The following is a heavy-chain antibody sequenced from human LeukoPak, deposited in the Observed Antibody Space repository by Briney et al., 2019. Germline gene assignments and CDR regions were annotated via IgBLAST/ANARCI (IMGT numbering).Heavy chain of an antibody. D-gene: IGHD6-13*01. J-gene: IGHJ5*02. Sequence: ASVKVSCKASGYTFTGYYMHWVRQATGQGLEWMGWMNPNSGNTGYAQKFQGRVTMTRNTSISTAYMELSSLRSEDTAVYYCARRRAAAGTRWFDPWGQGTLVTVSS. CDR3: ARRRAAAGTRWFDP. CDR2: MNPNSGNT. CDR1: GYTFTGYY. V-gene: IGHV1-8*02.